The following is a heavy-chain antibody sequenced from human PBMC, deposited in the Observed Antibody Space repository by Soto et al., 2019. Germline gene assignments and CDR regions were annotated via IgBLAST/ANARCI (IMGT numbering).Heavy chain of an antibody. V-gene: IGHV3-23*01. J-gene: IGHJ4*02. D-gene: IGHD1-26*01. CDR3: AKDTVGRSYGYYFDY. CDR2: ISGSGGST. Sequence: EVQLLESGGGLVQPGGSLRLSCAASGFTFSSYAMSWVRQAPGKGMEWVSAISGSGGSTYYADSVKGRFTISRDNSKNTLYLQMNSLRAEDTAVYYCAKDTVGRSYGYYFDYWGQGTLVTVSS. CDR1: GFTFSSYA.